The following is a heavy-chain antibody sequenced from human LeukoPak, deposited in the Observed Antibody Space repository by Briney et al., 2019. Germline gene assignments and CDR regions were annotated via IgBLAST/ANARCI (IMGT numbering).Heavy chain of an antibody. J-gene: IGHJ4*02. Sequence: GGSLRLSCAGSGFTFSNYWMQWVRQAPGKGLVWVSRINGDGSSISYADSVKGRFTISRDNAKNTLYLQINSLRAEDTAVFYCARGPSGSAYGLFDYWGQGTLVTVSS. CDR1: GFTFSNYW. V-gene: IGHV3-74*01. CDR3: ARGPSGSAYGLFDY. D-gene: IGHD5-12*01. CDR2: INGDGSSI.